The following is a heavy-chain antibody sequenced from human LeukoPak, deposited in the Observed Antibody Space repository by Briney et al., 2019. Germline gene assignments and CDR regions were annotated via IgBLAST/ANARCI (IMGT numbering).Heavy chain of an antibody. V-gene: IGHV3-21*01. CDR2: ISSSSSYI. Sequence: PGGSLRLSCAASGFTFSSYSMNWVRQAPGKGLEWVSSISSSSSYIYYADSVKGRFTISRDNAKNSLYLQMNSLRAEDTAVYYCARDPCFGSCYFSAAFDIWGQGTMVTVSS. CDR3: ARDPCFGSCYFSAAFDI. J-gene: IGHJ3*02. CDR1: GFTFSSYS. D-gene: IGHD2-15*01.